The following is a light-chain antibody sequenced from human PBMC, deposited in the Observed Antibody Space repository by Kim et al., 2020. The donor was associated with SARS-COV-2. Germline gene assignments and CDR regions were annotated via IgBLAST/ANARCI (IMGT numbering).Light chain of an antibody. V-gene: IGKV3-20*01. CDR1: QTVSSYS. CDR2: GTS. CDR3: QYYGTSPLYT. J-gene: IGKJ2*01. Sequence: SPGERATPSCRASQTVSSYSLGWYQQKPGQAPRLLIYGTSSRAPGIPDRFRGSGSGTDFTLTITRLEPEDFAVYYCQYYGTSPLYTFGQGTKLEI.